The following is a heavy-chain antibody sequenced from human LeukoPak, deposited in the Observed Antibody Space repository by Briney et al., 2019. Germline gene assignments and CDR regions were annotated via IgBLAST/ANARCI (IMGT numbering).Heavy chain of an antibody. Sequence: PGGSLRLSCAASGFTVSNNYMTWLRQAPGKGLEWVSIIYSGGSTYYADSVKGRFTISRDNSKNTLYLQMNSLRAEDTAVYYCVRGHTGNWFDPWGQGSLVTVSS. J-gene: IGHJ5*02. CDR2: IYSGGST. V-gene: IGHV3-53*01. D-gene: IGHD4-17*01. CDR3: VRGHTGNWFDP. CDR1: GFTVSNNY.